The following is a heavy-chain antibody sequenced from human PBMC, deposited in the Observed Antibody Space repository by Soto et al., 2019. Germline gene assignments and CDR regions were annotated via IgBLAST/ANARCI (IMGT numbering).Heavy chain of an antibody. J-gene: IGHJ5*02. D-gene: IGHD3-9*01. CDR2: ITLRGTT. CDR1: DGPFC. V-gene: IGHV4-34*01. CDR3: ARGVVLRFFDSSRKRFDP. Sequence: SETLSLTCTVYDGPFCCTWIRQPPGKGLEWIGEITLRGTTNYNPSLQSRVTISVDTSQNQFSLRLRSVTAADTAIYYCARGVVLRFFDSSRKRFDPWGPGTLVTVSS.